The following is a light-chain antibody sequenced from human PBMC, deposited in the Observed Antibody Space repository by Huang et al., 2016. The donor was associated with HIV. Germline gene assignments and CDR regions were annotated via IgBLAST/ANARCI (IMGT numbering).Light chain of an antibody. CDR1: QTISNW. Sequence: DIQMTQSASTLSASVGDRVTITCRASQTISNWLAWYQQKPGKAPNLLVYKASTLESGVPARFSGRGSGTEFTLNISSLQPDDFATYYCHHYNSYSGAFGQGTKVEIK. J-gene: IGKJ1*01. V-gene: IGKV1-5*03. CDR3: HHYNSYSGA. CDR2: KAS.